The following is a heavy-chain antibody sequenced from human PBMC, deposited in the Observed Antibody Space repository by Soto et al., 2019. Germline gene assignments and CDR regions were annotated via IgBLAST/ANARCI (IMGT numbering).Heavy chain of an antibody. CDR1: GFTFNYYP. D-gene: IGHD5-18*01. J-gene: IGHJ6*02. Sequence: QMQLVESGGGVVQPGESLRLSCAASGFTFNYYPMHWVRQTPGKGLEWVAVISFDGSNKYYADSVKGRFTISRDNSKNRLYLQMKSLRAEDAAVYYCARLPGALVAVLYSYPLDGREAMSDVDVWGQGTTVSVSS. CDR2: ISFDGSNK. V-gene: IGHV3-30-3*01. CDR3: ARLPGALVAVLYSYPLDGREAMSDVDV.